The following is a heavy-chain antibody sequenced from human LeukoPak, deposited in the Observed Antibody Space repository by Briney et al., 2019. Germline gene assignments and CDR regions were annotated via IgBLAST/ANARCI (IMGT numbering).Heavy chain of an antibody. Sequence: GGSLRLSCAGSGFTFSTYSMNWVRQAPGKGLEWVSSISSTSRYIYYADSVKGRFSISRDNAKNSLYLQMNSLRAEDTAVYYCAREHSGYDFPGRDYYYMDVWGKGTTVTVSS. D-gene: IGHD5-12*01. CDR1: GFTFSTYS. CDR2: ISSTSRYI. J-gene: IGHJ6*03. CDR3: AREHSGYDFPGRDYYYMDV. V-gene: IGHV3-21*01.